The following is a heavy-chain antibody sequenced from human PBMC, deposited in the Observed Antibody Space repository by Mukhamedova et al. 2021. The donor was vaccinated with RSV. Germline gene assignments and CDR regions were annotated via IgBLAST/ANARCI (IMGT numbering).Heavy chain of an antibody. CDR2: HGGST. V-gene: IGHV4-30-2*04. J-gene: IGHJ4*02. D-gene: IGHD3-10*01. CDR3: ARAESGFGELCFDY. Sequence: HGGSTYYNPSLKSRVTISVDTSKNQFSLKLSSVTAADTAVYYCARAESGFGELCFDYWPGNPGHRLL.